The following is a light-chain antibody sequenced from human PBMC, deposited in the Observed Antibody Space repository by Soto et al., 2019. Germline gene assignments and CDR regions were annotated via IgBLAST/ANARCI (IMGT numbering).Light chain of an antibody. V-gene: IGKV3-11*01. CDR1: QSVSST. J-gene: IGKJ1*01. Sequence: EIVLTQSPATLSLSPGERATLSCRASQSVSSTLAGYHQKPGQAPRLLIFYASDRATGITPRFSGSGCGTDFTITISSLAPEDVAVYYCQQRTNCPVTFGQGTKVEIK. CDR2: YAS. CDR3: QQRTNCPVT.